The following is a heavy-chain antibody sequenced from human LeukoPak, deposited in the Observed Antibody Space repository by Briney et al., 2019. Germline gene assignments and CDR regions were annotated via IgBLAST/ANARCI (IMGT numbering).Heavy chain of an antibody. CDR3: ARHVIYGSSGYHRFDY. V-gene: IGHV3-48*03. J-gene: IGHJ4*02. D-gene: IGHD3-22*01. Sequence: PGGSLRLSCAASGFTFSSYEMNWVRQAPGKGLEWVSYISSSGSTIYYADSVKGRFTISRDNAKISLYLQMNSLRAEDTAVYYCARHVIYGSSGYHRFDYWGQGTLVTVSS. CDR2: ISSSGSTI. CDR1: GFTFSSYE.